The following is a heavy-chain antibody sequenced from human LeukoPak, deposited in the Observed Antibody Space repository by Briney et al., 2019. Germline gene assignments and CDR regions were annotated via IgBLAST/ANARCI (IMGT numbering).Heavy chain of an antibody. CDR3: ARSLSH. Sequence: GGSLRVSCAASGFTFRSSWMYWVRQAPGKGLEWVANIKQDGSEKYYVDSVKGRYTICRDNTKNSLFLQMQSLRAEDAAVNYCARSLSHWGQGKLVTVSS. V-gene: IGHV3-7*01. J-gene: IGHJ4*02. CDR1: GFTFRSSW. CDR2: IKQDGSEK.